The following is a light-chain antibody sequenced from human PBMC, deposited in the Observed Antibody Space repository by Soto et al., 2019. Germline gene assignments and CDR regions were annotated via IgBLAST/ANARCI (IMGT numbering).Light chain of an antibody. CDR2: WAS. CDR3: QQYYSTPLT. CDR1: QSVLYSSNNKNY. V-gene: IGKV4-1*01. J-gene: IGKJ4*01. Sequence: DIVMTQSPDSLAVSLGERATINCKSSQSVLYSSNNKNYLAWYQRKPGQPPKLLIYWASTRESGVPDRFRGSGSGTDFTLTISSLQAEDVAVYYCQQYYSTPLTFGGGTKVEIK.